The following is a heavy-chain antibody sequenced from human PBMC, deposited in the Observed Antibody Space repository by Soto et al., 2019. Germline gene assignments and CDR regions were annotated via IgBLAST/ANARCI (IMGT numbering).Heavy chain of an antibody. J-gene: IGHJ4*02. CDR3: ARIQPYDDVDY. Sequence: QVQLVQSGAEVKKPGSSVKVSCKASGGTFSSYTISWVRQAPGQWLEWMGRIIPLLGIANYAQKFQGRVTITADKSTSTAYMELSSLRSEDTAVYYCARIQPYDDVDYWCQGTLVTVSS. CDR1: GGTFSSYT. D-gene: IGHD3-16*01. CDR2: IIPLLGIA. V-gene: IGHV1-69*02.